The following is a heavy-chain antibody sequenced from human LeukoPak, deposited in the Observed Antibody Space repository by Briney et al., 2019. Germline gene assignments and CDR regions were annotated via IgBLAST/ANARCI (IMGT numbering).Heavy chain of an antibody. CDR2: IYYSGST. CDR1: GGSISSYY. J-gene: IGHJ4*02. Sequence: SETLSLTCTVSGGSISSYYWSWIRQPPGKGLEWIGYIYYSGSTNYNPSLKSRVTISVDTSKNQFSLKLSSVTAADTAVYYCARRPALIAARPMRAFDYWGQGTLVTVSS. V-gene: IGHV4-59*01. CDR3: ARRPALIAARPMRAFDY. D-gene: IGHD6-6*01.